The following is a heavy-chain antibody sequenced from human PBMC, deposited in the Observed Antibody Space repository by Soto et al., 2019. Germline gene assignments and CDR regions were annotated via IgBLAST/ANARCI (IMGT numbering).Heavy chain of an antibody. CDR1: GFTFSSYW. CDR3: ARRSVSGPYSGLLFYYGMDS. V-gene: IGHV3-7*03. D-gene: IGHD6-19*01. J-gene: IGHJ6*02. CDR2: MNQGGSDK. Sequence: GGSLRLSCVASGFTFSSYWMTWVRQAPGKGLEWVANMNQGGSDKIYVDSVKGRFTISRDNAKNSMYLQMNSLRAEDTAVYYCARRSVSGPYSGLLFYYGMDSWGQGTTVTVSS.